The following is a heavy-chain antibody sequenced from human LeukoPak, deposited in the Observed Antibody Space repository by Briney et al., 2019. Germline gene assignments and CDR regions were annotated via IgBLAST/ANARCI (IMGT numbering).Heavy chain of an antibody. D-gene: IGHD1-14*01. CDR1: GFSLSNARTG. Sequence: SGPVLVKPTETLTLTCTVSGFSLSNARTGVSWIRQPPGKALEWLAHIFSNDEKSYSTSLKSSLTISKDTSKSQVVLTMTNMDPVDTATYYCARLTYHNFYYYYMDVWGKGTTVTVSS. V-gene: IGHV2-26*01. CDR3: ARLTYHNFYYYYMDV. CDR2: IFSNDEK. J-gene: IGHJ6*03.